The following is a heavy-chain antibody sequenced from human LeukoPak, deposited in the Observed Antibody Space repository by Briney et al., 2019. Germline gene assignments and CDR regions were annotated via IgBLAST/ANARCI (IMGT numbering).Heavy chain of an antibody. CDR3: AKELRSDSSAYSYFDY. Sequence: AGGSLRLSCAASGFTFSSYAMTWVRQAPGKGLEWVLGISVSGGSTYHADSVKGRFTISRDNSKNTLYLQMNSLRAEDTAVYYCAKELRSDSSAYSYFDYWGQGTLVTVSS. CDR1: GFTFSSYA. J-gene: IGHJ4*02. V-gene: IGHV3-23*01. CDR2: ISVSGGST. D-gene: IGHD3-22*01.